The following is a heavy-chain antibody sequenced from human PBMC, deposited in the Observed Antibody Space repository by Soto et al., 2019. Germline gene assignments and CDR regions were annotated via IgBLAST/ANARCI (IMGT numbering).Heavy chain of an antibody. CDR2: IYYSGST. D-gene: IGHD3-10*01. CDR3: ARNSNLPGVITWFDP. J-gene: IGHJ5*02. CDR1: GGSISSGGYY. Sequence: SETLSLTCTVSGGSISSGGYYWSWIRQHPGKGLEWIGYIYYSGSTYYNPSLKSRVTISVDTSKNQFSLKLSSVTAADTAVYYCARNSNLPGVITWFDPWGQGALLT. V-gene: IGHV4-31*03.